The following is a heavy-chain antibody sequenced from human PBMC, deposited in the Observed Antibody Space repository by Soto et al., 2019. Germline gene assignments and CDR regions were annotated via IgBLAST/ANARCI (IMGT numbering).Heavy chain of an antibody. Sequence: GGSLRLSCAASGFTFSSYSMNWVRQAPGKGLEWVSSISSSSSYIYYADSVKGRFTISRDNAKNSLYLQMNSLRAEDTAVYYCARDFLLLYMAVDAVDIWGQGTMVTVSS. CDR2: ISSSSSYI. V-gene: IGHV3-21*01. CDR3: ARDFLLLYMAVDAVDI. J-gene: IGHJ3*02. D-gene: IGHD6-19*01. CDR1: GFTFSSYS.